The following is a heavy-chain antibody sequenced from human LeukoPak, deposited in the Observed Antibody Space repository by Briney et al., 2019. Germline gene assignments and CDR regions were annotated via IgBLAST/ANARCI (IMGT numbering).Heavy chain of an antibody. V-gene: IGHV3-30*02. D-gene: IGHD4-17*01. Sequence: AGSLRLSCAASGFTFGSYGMHWVRQAPGKGLDWVAFVRYDGNNPYYSASVKGRFTISRDNSKNTVLLQMNNLRLEDAAVYYCARGSRYGDYPYYCDFWGQGTLVTVSS. CDR3: ARGSRYGDYPYYCDF. J-gene: IGHJ4*02. CDR2: VRYDGNNP. CDR1: GFTFGSYG.